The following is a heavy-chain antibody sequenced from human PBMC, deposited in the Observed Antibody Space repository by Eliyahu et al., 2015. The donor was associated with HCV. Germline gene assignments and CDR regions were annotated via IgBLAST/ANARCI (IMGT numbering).Heavy chain of an antibody. CDR2: ITGSGDTT. CDR3: TRTSHSSGGYENY. D-gene: IGHD5-12*01. Sequence: EVQLLESGGGLVQPGGSLRLXCAASGFTFSTYAMSWVRQIPGKGLEWVSAITGSGDTTNYADSVKGRFTISRDNSKNTLHLQMNSLRAEDTAVYYCTRTSHSSGGYENYWGQGILVTVSS. V-gene: IGHV3-23*01. J-gene: IGHJ4*02. CDR1: GFTFSTYA.